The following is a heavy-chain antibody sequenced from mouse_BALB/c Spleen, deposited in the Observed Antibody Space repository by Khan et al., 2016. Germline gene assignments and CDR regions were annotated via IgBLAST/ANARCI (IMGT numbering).Heavy chain of an antibody. CDR3: TRDWDDAMYY. CDR2: IRLKSNNYAT. Sequence: EVKLEESGGGLVQPGGSMKLSCVASGFTFSNYWMNWVRQSPEKGLEWVAEIRLKSNNYATHYAESVKGRFTISRDDSKSSVYLQMNNLRAEDTGIYYCTRDWDDAMYYWGQGTSVTVSS. V-gene: IGHV6-6*02. J-gene: IGHJ4*01. D-gene: IGHD4-1*01. CDR1: GFTFSNYW.